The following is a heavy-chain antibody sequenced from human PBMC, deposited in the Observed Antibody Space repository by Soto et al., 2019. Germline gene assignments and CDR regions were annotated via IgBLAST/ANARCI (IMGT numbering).Heavy chain of an antibody. J-gene: IGHJ4*02. V-gene: IGHV3-53*01. CDR1: GFTVSSTSY. D-gene: IGHD5-12*01. CDR3: HGYGY. CDR2: IYPGGTT. Sequence: EVQLVESGGGLIQPGGSLRLSFVVSGFTVSSTSYMSWVRQAPGKGLEWVSVIYPGGTTFYTDSVKGRFTISRDNSKNTLYLQMNSLRAEDMAVYYCHGYGYWGQGTLVTVSS.